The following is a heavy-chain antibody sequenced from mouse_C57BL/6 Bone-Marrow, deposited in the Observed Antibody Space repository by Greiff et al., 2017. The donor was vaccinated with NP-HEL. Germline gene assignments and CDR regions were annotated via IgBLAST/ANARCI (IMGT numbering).Heavy chain of an antibody. CDR3: AKRTAQAPYYYAMGY. V-gene: IGHV3-6*01. Sequence: EVQVVESGPGLVKPSQSLSLSCSVTGYSITSGYYWYWIRQLPANKLEWMGHIRYDGSNNYNPPLKNPIPFTRDTSKNQFFLKLNSVTTEDTATYYCAKRTAQAPYYYAMGYWGQGTSVTVSS. CDR1: GYSITSGYY. D-gene: IGHD3-2*02. J-gene: IGHJ4*01. CDR2: IRYDGSN.